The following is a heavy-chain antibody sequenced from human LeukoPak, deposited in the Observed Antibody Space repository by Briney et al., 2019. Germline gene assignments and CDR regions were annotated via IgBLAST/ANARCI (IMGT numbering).Heavy chain of an antibody. J-gene: IGHJ4*02. CDR3: ARDTRPYYYGSGSYYNPDY. Sequence: HSGGSLRLSCAASGFTFSSYAMSWVRQAPGKGLEWVSGISGGGGTTYYADSVKGRFTISRDNAKNSLYLQMNSLRAEDTAVYYCARDTRPYYYGSGSYYNPDYWGQGTLVTVSS. D-gene: IGHD3-10*01. CDR1: GFTFSSYA. V-gene: IGHV3-23*01. CDR2: ISGGGGTT.